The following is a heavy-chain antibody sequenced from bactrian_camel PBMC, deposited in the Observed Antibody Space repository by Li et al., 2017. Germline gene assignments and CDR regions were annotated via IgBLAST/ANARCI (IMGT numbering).Heavy chain of an antibody. CDR3: AADCSGEYYHRAPCDY. CDR1: GITYSNYC. CDR2: IDSDGTT. Sequence: HVQLVESGGGSVQAGGSLRLSCRASGITYSNYCLGWFRQAPGKEREGVAHIDSDGTTSYSDSVKGRFTISKDNAKNTLSLQMNSLKPEDTAMYYCAADCSGEYYHRAPCDYWGQGTQVT. V-gene: IGHV3S53*01. J-gene: IGHJ4*01. D-gene: IGHD1*01.